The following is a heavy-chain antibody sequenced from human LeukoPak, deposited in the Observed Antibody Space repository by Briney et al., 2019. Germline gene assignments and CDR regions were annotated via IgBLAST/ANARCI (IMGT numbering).Heavy chain of an antibody. Sequence: ASVKLSCKASGYTFTGYYIHWVRQAPGQGLKCMLWINPNSGGTNYAQKFQGRVTMNRDTSIRTADMELSRLRSDGTAVYYCARVLDTGYSSGWCDYWGQGTLVSVS. CDR3: ARVLDTGYSSGWCDY. J-gene: IGHJ4*02. CDR2: INPNSGGT. CDR1: GYTFTGYY. V-gene: IGHV1-2*02. D-gene: IGHD6-19*01.